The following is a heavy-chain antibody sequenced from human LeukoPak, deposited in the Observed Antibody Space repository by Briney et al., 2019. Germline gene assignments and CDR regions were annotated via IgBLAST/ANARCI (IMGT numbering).Heavy chain of an antibody. J-gene: IGHJ4*02. Sequence: GGSLRLSCAASGFTFSSFWMSWVRQAPGTGLEWVANIKQDGGDKYYVDSVKGRFTISRDNAKNSLYLQMNSLRAEDTAVYYCARGRGGDYGGNSGHFDYWGQGTLVTVSS. CDR2: IKQDGGDK. V-gene: IGHV3-7*01. CDR3: ARGRGGDYGGNSGHFDY. D-gene: IGHD4-23*01. CDR1: GFTFSSFW.